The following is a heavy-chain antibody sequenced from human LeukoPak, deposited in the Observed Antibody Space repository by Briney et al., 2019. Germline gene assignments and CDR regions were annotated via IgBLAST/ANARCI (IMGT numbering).Heavy chain of an antibody. V-gene: IGHV3-74*01. J-gene: IGHJ4*02. Sequence: PGGSLRLSCAASGFTFSRHWMHRVRQGPGKGLEWVSRIKSDGSETQYADSVKGRFTISRDNAHNTLYLQMTSLRPGDTAIYYCARVISYFDLWGQGALVTASS. CDR3: ARVISYFDL. CDR1: GFTFSRHW. CDR2: IKSDGSET. D-gene: IGHD3-3*02.